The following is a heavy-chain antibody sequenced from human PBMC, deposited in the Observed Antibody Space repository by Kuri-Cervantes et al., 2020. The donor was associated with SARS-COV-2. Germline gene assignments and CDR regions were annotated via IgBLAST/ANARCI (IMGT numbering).Heavy chain of an antibody. D-gene: IGHD5-18*01. CDR2: ISSNGGST. J-gene: IGHJ3*02. Sequence: GESLKISCAASGFTFSSYAMHWVRQAPGKGLEYVSAISSNGGSTYYANSAKGRFTISRDNSKDTLYLQMGSLRAENMAVYYCARGVYWPDVMWIQLWPDAFDIWGQGTMVTVSS. V-gene: IGHV3-64*01. CDR3: ARGVYWPDVMWIQLWPDAFDI. CDR1: GFTFSSYA.